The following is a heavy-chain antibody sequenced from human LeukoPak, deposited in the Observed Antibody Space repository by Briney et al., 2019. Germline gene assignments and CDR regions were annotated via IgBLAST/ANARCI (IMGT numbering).Heavy chain of an antibody. D-gene: IGHD3-3*01. J-gene: IGHJ5*02. CDR1: GGTFSGYA. CDR2: IIPIFGTA. V-gene: IGHV1-69*01. CDR3: AREVSSKEIGVVIFLRPNWFDP. Sequence: SVNVSCKPSGGTFSGYAISRVRQAPGQALEWMGGIIPIFGTANYAQQFQRRVTITADESTSTAYMELSRLRSEDTAVYYCAREVSSKEIGVVIFLRPNWFDPWGQGTLVTVSS.